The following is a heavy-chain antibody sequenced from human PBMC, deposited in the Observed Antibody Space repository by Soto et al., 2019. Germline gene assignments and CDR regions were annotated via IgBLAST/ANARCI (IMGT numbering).Heavy chain of an antibody. J-gene: IGHJ5*02. CDR1: GGSTSDSY. V-gene: IGHV4-4*07. Sequence: QVQLQESGPGLVKPSETLSLLCTVSGGSTSDSYWSWIRQTAAKRLEWIGRIHSSGSHYYNPSLRSRVDMSLDRSHNKISLELRSVTVAATATYYCVKNVAAVGPAWFAPGGQGTHVPVS. CDR3: VKNVAAVGPAWFAP. D-gene: IGHD6-19*01. CDR2: IHSSGSH.